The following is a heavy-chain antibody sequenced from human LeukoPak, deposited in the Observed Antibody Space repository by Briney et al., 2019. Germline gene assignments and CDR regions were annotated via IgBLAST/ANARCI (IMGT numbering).Heavy chain of an antibody. CDR2: INPNSGGT. V-gene: IGHV1-2*02. CDR1: GYTFTSYY. J-gene: IGHJ4*02. Sequence: ASVKVSCKASGYTFTSYYMHWVRQAPGQGLEWMGWINPNSGGTNYAQKFQGRVTMTRDTSISTAYMELSRLRSDDTAVYYCARARVRTMVRGVIGLFDYWGQGTLVTVSS. D-gene: IGHD3-10*01. CDR3: ARARVRTMVRGVIGLFDY.